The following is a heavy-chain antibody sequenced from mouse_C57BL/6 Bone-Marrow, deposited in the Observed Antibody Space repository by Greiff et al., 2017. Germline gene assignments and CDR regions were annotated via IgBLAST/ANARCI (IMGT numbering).Heavy chain of an antibody. V-gene: IGHV14-4*01. Sequence: EVKLQESGAELVRPGASVKLSCTASGFNIKDDYMHWVKQRPEQGLEWIGWIDPENGDTEYASKFQGKATITADTSSNTAYLQLSSLTSEDTAVYYCTTNYYGSSYEYFDVWGTGTTVTVSS. CDR2: IDPENGDT. CDR3: TTNYYGSSYEYFDV. CDR1: GFNIKDDY. J-gene: IGHJ1*03. D-gene: IGHD1-1*01.